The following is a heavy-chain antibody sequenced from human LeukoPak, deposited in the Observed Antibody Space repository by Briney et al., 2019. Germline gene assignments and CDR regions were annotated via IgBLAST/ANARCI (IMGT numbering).Heavy chain of an antibody. V-gene: IGHV4-39*07. J-gene: IGHJ5*02. CDR1: GGSISGSYY. Sequence: PSETLSLTCTVSGGSISGSYYWGWIRQPPGKGLEWIGSIYYSGSTYYNPSLKSRVTISVDTSKNQFSLKLSSVTAADTAVYYCARVDGSCSGGSCPSGNWFDPWGQGTLVTVSS. D-gene: IGHD2-15*01. CDR2: IYYSGST. CDR3: ARVDGSCSGGSCPSGNWFDP.